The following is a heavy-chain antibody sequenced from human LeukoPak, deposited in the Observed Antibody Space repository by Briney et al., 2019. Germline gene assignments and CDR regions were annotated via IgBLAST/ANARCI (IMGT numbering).Heavy chain of an antibody. CDR2: ISSSSSYI. CDR3: ASDEWGGY. V-gene: IGHV3-21*01. CDR1: RFAFSSYS. J-gene: IGHJ4*02. Sequence: KPGGSLRLSCAASRFAFSSYSMNWVRQAPGKGLEWVSSISSSSSYIYYADSVMGRFTISRDNAKNSLYLQMNSLRAEDTAVYYCASDEWGGYWGQGTLVTVSS. D-gene: IGHD1-26*01.